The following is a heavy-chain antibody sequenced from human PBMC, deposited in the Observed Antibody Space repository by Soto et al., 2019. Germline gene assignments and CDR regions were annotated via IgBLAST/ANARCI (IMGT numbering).Heavy chain of an antibody. Sequence: EVQLVESGGGLVKPGGSLRLSCSASGFTFKNAWFNWVRQAPGQGLEWVGRVRIKADGGTIEYASPVKARFSISRDYSKNMLYLQMKSLKTEDTALYYCTTGYIAGAVACTEFDYWGRGNMGAVSS. D-gene: IGHD2-15*01. J-gene: IGHJ4*02. CDR2: VRIKADGGTI. V-gene: IGHV3-15*07. CDR3: TTGYIAGAVACTEFDY. CDR1: GFTFKNAW.